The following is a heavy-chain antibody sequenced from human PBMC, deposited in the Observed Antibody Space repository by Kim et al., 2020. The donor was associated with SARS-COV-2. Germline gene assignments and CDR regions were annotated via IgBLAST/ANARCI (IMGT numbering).Heavy chain of an antibody. J-gene: IGHJ4*02. V-gene: IGHV3-23*03. Sequence: GGSLRLSCAASGFTFSSYAMSWVRQAPGKGLEWVSVIYSGGSSTYYADSVKGRFTISRDNSKNTLYLQMNSLRAEDTAVYYCAKIDSSGWDAKWLFDYWGQGTLVTVSS. CDR2: IYSGGSST. D-gene: IGHD6-19*01. CDR3: AKIDSSGWDAKWLFDY. CDR1: GFTFSSYA.